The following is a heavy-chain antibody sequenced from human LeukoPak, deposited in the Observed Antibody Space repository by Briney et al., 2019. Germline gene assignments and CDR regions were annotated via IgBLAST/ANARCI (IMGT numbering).Heavy chain of an antibody. CDR3: ARRRGCSSSSCPPDY. V-gene: IGHV5-51*01. D-gene: IGHD2-2*01. CDR2: IYPGDSDT. Sequence: PGESLKISCRGSGYTFTTYWIGWVRQMPGKGLEWIGIIYPGDSDTRYSPSFQGQVTMSADKSINTAYLQWSSLKASDTAMYYCARRRGCSSSSCPPDYWGQGTLVTVSS. J-gene: IGHJ4*02. CDR1: GYTFTTYW.